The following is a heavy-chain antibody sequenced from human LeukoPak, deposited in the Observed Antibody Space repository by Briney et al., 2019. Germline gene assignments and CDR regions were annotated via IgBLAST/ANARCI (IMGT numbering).Heavy chain of an antibody. CDR3: ASFPQGRWHPGY. D-gene: IGHD5-24*01. V-gene: IGHV3-23*01. CDR1: GFTFSSNT. Sequence: GGSLRLSCAASGFTFSSNTMSWVRQAPGKGLEWVSAISGSGGSTYYADSVKGRFTISRDNAKNTLYLQMNSLRAEDTAVYYCASFPQGRWHPGYWGQGTLVTVSS. J-gene: IGHJ4*02. CDR2: ISGSGGST.